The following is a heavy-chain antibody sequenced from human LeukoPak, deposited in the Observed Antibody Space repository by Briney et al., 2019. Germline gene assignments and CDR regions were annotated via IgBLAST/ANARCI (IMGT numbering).Heavy chain of an antibody. CDR3: ARGRYSGTYYPDY. V-gene: IGHV3-48*01. D-gene: IGHD1-26*01. CDR2: ISSSSSTI. J-gene: IGHJ4*02. Sequence: GGSLRFSCAASGFTFSSYSMNWVRQAPGKGLEWVSYISSSSSTIYYADSVKGRFTISRDNAQNSLFLHMNSLRAEDTAVYYCARGRYSGTYYPDYWGQGTLVTVSS. CDR1: GFTFSSYS.